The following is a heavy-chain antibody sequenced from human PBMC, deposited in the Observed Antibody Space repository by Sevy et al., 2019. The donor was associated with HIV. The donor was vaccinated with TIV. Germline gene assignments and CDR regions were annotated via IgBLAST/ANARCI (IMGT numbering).Heavy chain of an antibody. CDR2: ISSGSSYI. CDR3: ARDGGRSSTSCLLYFDY. D-gene: IGHD2-2*01. V-gene: IGHV3-21*01. Sequence: LGGSLRLSGAASGFTFSRYSMNWVRQAPGKGLEGVSSISSGSSYIYYADSVKGGFTISRDNAKNSLYLQMNSLRAEDTAVYYCARDGGRSSTSCLLYFDYWGQGTLVTVSS. J-gene: IGHJ4*02. CDR1: GFTFSRYS.